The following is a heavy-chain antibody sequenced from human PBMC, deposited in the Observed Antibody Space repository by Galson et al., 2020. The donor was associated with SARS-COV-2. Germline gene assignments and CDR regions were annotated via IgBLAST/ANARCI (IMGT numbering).Heavy chain of an antibody. CDR1: GFTLNSYA. CDR2: ISYDGSTS. V-gene: IGHV3-30-3*01. J-gene: IGHJ4*02. Sequence: TGGSLRLSCAASGFTLNSYALHWVRRAPGKGLEWVALISYDGSTSYLADSVKGRFTISRDNSKNTLDLQMSRLRPDDTAVYYCAREKEEVGGAFFDSWGQGTQVTVSS. D-gene: IGHD1-26*01. CDR3: AREKEEVGGAFFDS.